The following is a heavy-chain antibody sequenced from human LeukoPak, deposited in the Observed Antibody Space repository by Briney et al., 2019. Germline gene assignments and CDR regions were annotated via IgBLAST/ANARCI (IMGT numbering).Heavy chain of an antibody. CDR3: AKVQMGTGWTFDF. CDR1: GFTFRNYA. J-gene: IGHJ4*02. D-gene: IGHD6-19*01. CDR2: IDGTGDKR. Sequence: PGGSLRLSCAASGFTFRNYAMSWVRQAPGKGLEWVSSIDGTGDKRYYADSVKGRFTISRDNSKNTLYLQVNGLRAEDTAAYYCAKVQMGTGWTFDFWGQGTLVTVSS. V-gene: IGHV3-23*01.